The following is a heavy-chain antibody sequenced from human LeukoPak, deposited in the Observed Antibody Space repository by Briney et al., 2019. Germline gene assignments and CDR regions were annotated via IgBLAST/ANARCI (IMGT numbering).Heavy chain of an antibody. V-gene: IGHV3-23*01. J-gene: IGHJ4*02. Sequence: GSLRLSCAASGFTFSSYAMSWVRHAPGKGLEWVSAISGSGGSTYYADSVKGRFTISRDNSKNTLYLQMNSLRAEDTAVYYCAKEGISITMIVVGTFDYWGQGTLVTVSS. CDR1: GFTFSSYA. CDR2: ISGSGGST. D-gene: IGHD3-22*01. CDR3: AKEGISITMIVVGTFDY.